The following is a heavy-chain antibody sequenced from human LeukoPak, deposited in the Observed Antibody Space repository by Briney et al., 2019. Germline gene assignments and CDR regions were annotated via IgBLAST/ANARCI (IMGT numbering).Heavy chain of an antibody. V-gene: IGHV4-34*01. D-gene: IGHD2-21*01. CDR1: GGSFSGYY. Sequence: PSETLSLTCTVSGGSFSGYYWSWIRQPPGKGLEWIGEINHSGSTNYNPSLKSRVTISVDTSKNQFSLKLSSVTAADTAVYYCARHIIRLWYSFSIGWFDPWGQGTLVTVSS. J-gene: IGHJ5*02. CDR3: ARHIIRLWYSFSIGWFDP. CDR2: INHSGST.